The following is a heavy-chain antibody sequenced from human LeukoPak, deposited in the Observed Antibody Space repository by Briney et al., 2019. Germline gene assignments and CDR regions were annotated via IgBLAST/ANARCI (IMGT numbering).Heavy chain of an antibody. D-gene: IGHD4-23*01. CDR1: GGAISSDDYY. Sequence: SETLSLTCTVSGGAISSDDYYWTWIRQPPGAGLEWIGFIFHSGRTYYNPSLKSRVTISVERSNDEFSLKVNSVTAADTAVYYCAREGEGDYGGNSVTFDYWGQGTLVTVSS. J-gene: IGHJ4*02. CDR3: AREGEGDYGGNSVTFDY. CDR2: IFHSGRT. V-gene: IGHV4-30-2*01.